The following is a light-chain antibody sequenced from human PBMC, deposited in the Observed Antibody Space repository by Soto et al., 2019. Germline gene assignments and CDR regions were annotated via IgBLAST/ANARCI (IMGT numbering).Light chain of an antibody. J-gene: IGLJ2*01. CDR3: ISYAISPTRVV. Sequence: QSALTQPASVSGSPGQSITISCTGTSSDVGGYNYVSWYQQHPGKDPKLMIYEVSHRPSGVSNRFSGSKSGNTASLTISGLQAEDEADYYCISYAISPTRVVFGGRTKLTVL. CDR2: EVS. V-gene: IGLV2-14*01. CDR1: SSDVGGYNY.